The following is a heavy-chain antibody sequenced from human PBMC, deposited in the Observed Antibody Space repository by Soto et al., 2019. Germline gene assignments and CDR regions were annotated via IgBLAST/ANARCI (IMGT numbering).Heavy chain of an antibody. J-gene: IGHJ6*02. CDR2: FSDSGST. CDR3: ARGNFYYGLDV. V-gene: IGHV4-34*01. Sequence: SETLSLTCAVYGGSFSGNYWSWIRQPPGKGLEWIGEFSDSGSTNYNPSLKSRVTISEDMSKSQFSLNLSSVTAADTAVYYCARGNFYYGLDVWGQGTTVTVSS. CDR1: GGSFSGNY.